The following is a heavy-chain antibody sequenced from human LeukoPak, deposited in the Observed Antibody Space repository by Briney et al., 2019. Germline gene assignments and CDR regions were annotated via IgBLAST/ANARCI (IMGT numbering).Heavy chain of an antibody. CDR3: ARSATKREYYLDY. V-gene: IGHV3-66*01. CDR2: IYSGGST. J-gene: IGHJ4*02. Sequence: GGSLRLSCAASGFTVSSNYMSWVRQAPGKGLEWVSVIYSGGSTYYADSVKGRFTISRDNSKNTLYLQMNSLRAEDTAVYYCARSATKREYYLDYWGQGTLVTVSS. D-gene: IGHD3-10*01. CDR1: GFTVSSNY.